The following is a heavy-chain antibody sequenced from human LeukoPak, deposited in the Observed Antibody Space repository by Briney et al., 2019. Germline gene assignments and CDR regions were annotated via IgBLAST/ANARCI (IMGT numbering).Heavy chain of an antibody. CDR1: GFTFSTYW. D-gene: IGHD1-26*01. CDR2: IKQDGSAK. CDR3: AREGSTIGRHYLDY. J-gene: IGHJ4*02. V-gene: IGHV3-7*05. Sequence: TGGSLRLSCTASGFTFSTYWMSWVRQAPGKGLKWVANIKQDGSAKYYVDSVKGRFTISRDNARNSLYLQMNSLRAEDTAVYYCAREGSTIGRHYLDYWGQGTLVTVSS.